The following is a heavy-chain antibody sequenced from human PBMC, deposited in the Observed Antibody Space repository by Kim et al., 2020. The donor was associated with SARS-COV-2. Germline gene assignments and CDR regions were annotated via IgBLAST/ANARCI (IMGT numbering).Heavy chain of an antibody. CDR2: IYSGGTT. Sequence: GGSLTLSCAASGFTVTESYLTWVRQAPGKGLDWVSVIYSGGTTYYGESVKGRFTVSRDTSTNTLYLQMNSLRSDDTGLYYCARATAEPGSSSTYYYYYYMDVWGKGTTVTVSS. J-gene: IGHJ6*03. CDR1: GFTVTESY. V-gene: IGHV3-66*01. CDR3: ARATAEPGSSSTYYYYYYMDV. D-gene: IGHD6-6*01.